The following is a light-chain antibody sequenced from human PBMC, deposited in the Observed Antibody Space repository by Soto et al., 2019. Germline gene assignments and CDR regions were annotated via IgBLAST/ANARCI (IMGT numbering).Light chain of an antibody. CDR2: DAS. Sequence: DIQMTQSPSSLSASVGDRVTITCRASQNISSYLNWYQQKPGKAPKLLIYDASSLQRGVPSRFSGSGSGTDFTLTIISLQPEDFATYYCQQSYSTPYTFGQGTKLEIK. J-gene: IGKJ2*01. CDR3: QQSYSTPYT. V-gene: IGKV1-39*01. CDR1: QNISSY.